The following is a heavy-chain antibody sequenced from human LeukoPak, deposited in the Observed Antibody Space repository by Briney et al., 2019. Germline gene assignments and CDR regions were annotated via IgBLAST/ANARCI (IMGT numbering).Heavy chain of an antibody. V-gene: IGHV3-7*01. Sequence: GGSLRLSCAASGFTFSSYWMSWVRQAPGKGLEWVANTKPDGSEKNYVDSVKGRFTISRDNAKNSLYLQMNSLRAEDTAVYYCARTYDFGRGPPGDAFDNWGPGTWVTVSS. CDR2: TKPDGSEK. CDR1: GFTFSSYW. J-gene: IGHJ3*02. CDR3: ARTYDFGRGPPGDAFDN. D-gene: IGHD3-3*01.